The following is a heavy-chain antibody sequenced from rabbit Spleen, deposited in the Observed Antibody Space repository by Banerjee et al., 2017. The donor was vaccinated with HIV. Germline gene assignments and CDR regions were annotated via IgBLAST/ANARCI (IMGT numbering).Heavy chain of an antibody. CDR1: GFSFGDRDV. CDR2: INVATGTP. Sequence: QEQLVESGGGLVQPEGSLTLTCTASGFSFGDRDVMCWVRQAPGKGLEWIACINVATGTPVDATWAKGRFTISRTSSTTVTLRMTSLTAADTATYFCASDLVGVIGWNFYLWGPGSLVTVS. V-gene: IGHV1S45*01. D-gene: IGHD1-1*01. CDR3: ASDLVGVIGWNFYL. J-gene: IGHJ4*01.